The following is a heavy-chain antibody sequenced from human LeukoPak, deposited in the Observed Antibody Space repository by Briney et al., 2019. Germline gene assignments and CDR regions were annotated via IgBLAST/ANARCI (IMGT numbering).Heavy chain of an antibody. CDR2: ISSGSSYI. CDR3: AKDHLGSSTSPDKNYSDYGMDV. J-gene: IGHJ6*02. Sequence: NPGRSLRLSCAASGFTFSSYSMNWVRQAPGKGLEWVSSISSGSSYIYYADSVKGRFTISRDNAKNSLYLQMNSLRAEDTAVYYCAKDHLGSSTSPDKNYSDYGMDVWGQGTTVTVSS. D-gene: IGHD2-2*01. CDR1: GFTFSSYS. V-gene: IGHV3-21*01.